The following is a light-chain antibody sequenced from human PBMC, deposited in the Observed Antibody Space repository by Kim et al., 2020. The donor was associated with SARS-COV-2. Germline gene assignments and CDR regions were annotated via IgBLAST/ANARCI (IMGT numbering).Light chain of an antibody. V-gene: IGLV1-51*01. CDR1: SAKIGNKY. J-gene: IGLJ1*01. Sequence: KVTISCSGSSAKIGNKYVSWYQQLPGTAPKLLIYDNNKRPSGIPDRFSGSKSGTSATLGITGLQTGDEADYYCGTWDSSLSADSYVFGTGTKVTVL. CDR2: DNN. CDR3: GTWDSSLSADSYV.